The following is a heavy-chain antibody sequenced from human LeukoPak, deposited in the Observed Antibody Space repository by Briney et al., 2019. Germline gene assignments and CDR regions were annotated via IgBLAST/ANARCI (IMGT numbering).Heavy chain of an antibody. V-gene: IGHV1-2*02. D-gene: IGHD4-17*01. CDR3: ARRGPTVTTDLDY. CDR1: GYTFTAYD. Sequence: ASVKVSCKTSGYTFTAYDMHWVRQAPGQGLEWMGWIHPNSGATNYAQKFQGRVTMTRDTSISTAYMELSSLRSDDTAVYYCARRGPTVTTDLDYWGQGTLVTVSS. CDR2: IHPNSGAT. J-gene: IGHJ4*02.